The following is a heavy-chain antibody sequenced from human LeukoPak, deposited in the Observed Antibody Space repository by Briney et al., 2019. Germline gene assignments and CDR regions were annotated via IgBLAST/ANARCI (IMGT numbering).Heavy chain of an antibody. CDR2: INPNNGDT. CDR1: GYTFTGYF. J-gene: IGHJ4*02. D-gene: IGHD1-26*01. V-gene: IGHV1-2*02. Sequence: GASVKVSCKASGYTFTGYFLHWVRQAPGQGFEWMAWINPNNGDTNYAQKFQGRVTMTRDTSISTAYMELSRLRSDDTAVYYCGRVDSGSYTAFDYWGQGTLLTVSS. CDR3: GRVDSGSYTAFDY.